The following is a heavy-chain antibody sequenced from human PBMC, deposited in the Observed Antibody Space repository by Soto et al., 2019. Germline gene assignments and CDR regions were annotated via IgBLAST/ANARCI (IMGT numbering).Heavy chain of an antibody. CDR1: GFTFSSYG. D-gene: IGHD5-12*01. CDR2: ISYDGSNK. Sequence: GGSLRLSCAASGFTFSSYGMHWVRQAPGKGLEWVAVISYDGSNKYYADSVKGRFTISRDNSKNTLYLQMNSLRAEDTAVYYCAKVFGDGGYGPDYWGQGTLVTVSS. J-gene: IGHJ4*02. V-gene: IGHV3-30*18. CDR3: AKVFGDGGYGPDY.